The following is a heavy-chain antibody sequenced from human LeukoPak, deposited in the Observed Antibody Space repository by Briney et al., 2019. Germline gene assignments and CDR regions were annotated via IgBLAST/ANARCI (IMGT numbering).Heavy chain of an antibody. Sequence: PSETLSLTCAVYGGSFSGYYWGWIRQPPGKGLEWIGSIYHSGSTYYNPSLKSRVTISVDTSKNQFSLKLSSVTAADTAVYYCARDARYDFWSGYYYYYYYMDVWGKGTTVTVSS. CDR2: IYHSGST. V-gene: IGHV4-38-2*02. D-gene: IGHD3-3*01. CDR3: ARDARYDFWSGYYYYYYYMDV. J-gene: IGHJ6*03. CDR1: GGSFSGYY.